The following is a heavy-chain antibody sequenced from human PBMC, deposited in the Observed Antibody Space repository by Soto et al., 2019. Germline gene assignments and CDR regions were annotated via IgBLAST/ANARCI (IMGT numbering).Heavy chain of an antibody. D-gene: IGHD4-17*01. CDR2: IYWDDDK. CDR1: GFSLSTSGVG. CDR3: AHSLAASNYGDSEPLNSFDY. Sequence: QITLKESGPTLVKPTQTLTLTCTFSGFSLSTSGVGVGWVRQLPGKALERLALIYWDDDKRCGPSLKSRLTITKDTFNNQVVLTMTNMDPVATATYYCAHSLAASNYGDSEPLNSFDYWGQGTLVTVSS. J-gene: IGHJ4*02. V-gene: IGHV2-5*05.